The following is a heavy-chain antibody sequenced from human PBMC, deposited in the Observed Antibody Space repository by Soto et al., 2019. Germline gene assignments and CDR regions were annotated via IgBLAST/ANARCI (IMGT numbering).Heavy chain of an antibody. D-gene: IGHD3-16*01. CDR1: GYTFTSYA. V-gene: IGHV1-3*01. CDR2: INAGNGNT. CDR3: GRGLGLNWFDP. J-gene: IGHJ5*02. Sequence: QVQLVQSGAEVKKPGASVKVSCKASGYTFTSYAMHWVRQAPGQRLEWMGWINAGNGNTKYSQKFQGRVTITTDTSASTAYMKLRSLRSGHTAGYWCGRGLGLNWFDPWGEGTLVTFS.